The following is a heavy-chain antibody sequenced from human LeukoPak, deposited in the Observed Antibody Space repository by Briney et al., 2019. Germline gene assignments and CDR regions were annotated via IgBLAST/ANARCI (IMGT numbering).Heavy chain of an antibody. CDR1: GYSISSGYY. Sequence: SETLSLTCAVSGYSISSGYYWGRIRQPPGKGLEWIGSIYHSGSTYYNPSLKSRVTISVDTSKNQFSLKLSSVTAADTAVYYCARDLFPITIFGVVSEDGAFDIWGQGTMVTVSS. J-gene: IGHJ3*02. D-gene: IGHD3-3*01. V-gene: IGHV4-38-2*02. CDR3: ARDLFPITIFGVVSEDGAFDI. CDR2: IYHSGST.